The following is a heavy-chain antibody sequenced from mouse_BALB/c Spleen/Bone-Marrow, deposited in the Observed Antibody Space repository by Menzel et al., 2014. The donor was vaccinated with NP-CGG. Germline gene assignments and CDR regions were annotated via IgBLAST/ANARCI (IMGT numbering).Heavy chain of an antibody. CDR1: GFNIKDTY. CDR2: IDPANGNT. V-gene: IGHV14-3*02. J-gene: IGHJ1*01. CDR3: ARGGNTATWYFDV. D-gene: IGHD1-2*01. Sequence: EVQLQQSGAELVKPGASVKLSCTASGFNIKDTYMHWVKQRPEQGLEWIGRIDPANGNTKYDPKFQGKATITADTSSNTAYLQLSSLTSEDTGVYYLARGGNTATWYFDVWGAGTTVTVSS.